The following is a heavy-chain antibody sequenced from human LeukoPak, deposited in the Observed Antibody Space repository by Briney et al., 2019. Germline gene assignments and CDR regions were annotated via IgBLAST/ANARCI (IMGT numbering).Heavy chain of an antibody. D-gene: IGHD2-15*01. CDR3: AKDSVCSGGSCYSNYYGMDV. CDR1: GFTFSSYG. V-gene: IGHV3-30*18. Sequence: PGRSVRLSCAASGFTFSSYGMHWVRQAPGKGLEWVAVISYDGSNKYYADSVKGRFTISRDNSKNTLYLQMNSLRAEDTAVYYCAKDSVCSGGSCYSNYYGMDVWGKGTTVTVSS. J-gene: IGHJ6*04. CDR2: ISYDGSNK.